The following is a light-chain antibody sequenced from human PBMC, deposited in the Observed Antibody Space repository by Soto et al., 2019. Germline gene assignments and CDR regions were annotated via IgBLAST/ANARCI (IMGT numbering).Light chain of an antibody. CDR1: ETINKY. J-gene: IGKJ1*01. CDR2: AAS. Sequence: DIQMTQSPSSLSASVGDRVTITCRASETINKYLNWYQQKPGKPPKLLIYAASTLPSGVPSRFSGSRPGTNFTLTISSLQPEDFATYYCQQSYKTPQTFGLGTKVEIK. V-gene: IGKV1-39*01. CDR3: QQSYKTPQT.